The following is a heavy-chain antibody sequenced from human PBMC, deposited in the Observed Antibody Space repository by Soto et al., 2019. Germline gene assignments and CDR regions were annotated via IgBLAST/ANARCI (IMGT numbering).Heavy chain of an antibody. CDR1: GFTFSSYA. D-gene: IGHD2-15*01. CDR3: ARIPSVVVAAYYFDY. V-gene: IGHV3-23*01. CDR2: LSGSGGST. J-gene: IGHJ4*02. Sequence: GGSLRLSCAASGFTFSSYAMSWVRQAPGKGLEWVSALSGSGGSTYYADSVKGRFTISRDNSKNSLYLQMNSLRAEDTAVYYCARIPSVVVAAYYFDYWGQGTLVTVSS.